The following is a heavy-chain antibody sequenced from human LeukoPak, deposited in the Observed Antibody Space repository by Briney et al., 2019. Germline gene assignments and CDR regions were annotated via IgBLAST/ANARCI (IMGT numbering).Heavy chain of an antibody. CDR3: ARGRDDYGDYAS. CDR1: GYTVTSYG. CDR2: ISAYNGNT. J-gene: IGHJ3*01. Sequence: ASVKVSCKASGYTVTSYGFSWVRQPPGQGLEWMGWISAYNGNTNYAQKLQGRVTMTTDTSTSTAYMELRSLRSDDTAAYYCARGRDDYGDYASWGQGTMVTVSS. D-gene: IGHD4-17*01. V-gene: IGHV1-18*04.